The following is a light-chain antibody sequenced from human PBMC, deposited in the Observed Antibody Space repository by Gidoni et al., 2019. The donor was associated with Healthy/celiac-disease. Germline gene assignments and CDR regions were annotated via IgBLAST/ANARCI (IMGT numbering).Light chain of an antibody. CDR3: QQYNNWLET. CDR1: QIVSSN. CDR2: GAS. J-gene: IGKJ1*01. Sequence: QIVSSNLAWYQQKPGQAPRLLIYGASTRSTGIPARFSGSGSGTEFTLTISSLQSEDFAVYYCQQYNNWLETFGQGTKVEIK. V-gene: IGKV3-15*01.